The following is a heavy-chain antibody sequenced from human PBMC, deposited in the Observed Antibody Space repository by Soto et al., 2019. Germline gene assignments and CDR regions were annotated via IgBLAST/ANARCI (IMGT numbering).Heavy chain of an antibody. Sequence: WGSLRVACSASGFTFSTHTMCWVRQAPGKGLEYVSAIGLHGRGAYYADSVKGRFTISRDDSRNTLFLQMSTLRPEDTAHYYCVNDLNTPEWCWGQGTVVTVSS. CDR2: IGLHGRGA. J-gene: IGHJ4*02. CDR1: GFTFSTHT. CDR3: VNDLNTPEWC. D-gene: IGHD2-15*01. V-gene: IGHV3-64D*06.